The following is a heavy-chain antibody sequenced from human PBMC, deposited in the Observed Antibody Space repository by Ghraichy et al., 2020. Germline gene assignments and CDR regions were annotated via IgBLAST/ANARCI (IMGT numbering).Heavy chain of an antibody. V-gene: IGHV4-59*01. J-gene: IGHJ4*02. CDR1: GGSISSYY. Sequence: SETLSLTCTVSGGSISSYYWSWIRQPPGKGLEWIGYIYYSGSTNYNPSLKSRVTISVDTSKNQFSLKLSSVTAADTAVYYCARASGQWLPPHFDYWGQGTLVTVSS. CDR3: ARASGQWLPPHFDY. CDR2: IYYSGST. D-gene: IGHD6-19*01.